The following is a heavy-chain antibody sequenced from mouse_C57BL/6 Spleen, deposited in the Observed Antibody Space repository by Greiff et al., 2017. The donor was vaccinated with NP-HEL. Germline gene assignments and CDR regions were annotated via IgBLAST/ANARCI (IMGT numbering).Heavy chain of an antibody. J-gene: IGHJ1*03. CDR2: INPNNGGT. Sequence: VQLQQSGPELVKPGASVKMSCKASGYTFTDYNMHWVKQSHGKSLEWIGYINPNNGGTSYNQKFKGKATLTVNKSSSTAYMELRSLTSEDSAVYYCARSPSHYYGSKGYFDVWGTGTTVTVSS. D-gene: IGHD1-1*01. CDR3: ARSPSHYYGSKGYFDV. CDR1: GYTFTDYN. V-gene: IGHV1-22*01.